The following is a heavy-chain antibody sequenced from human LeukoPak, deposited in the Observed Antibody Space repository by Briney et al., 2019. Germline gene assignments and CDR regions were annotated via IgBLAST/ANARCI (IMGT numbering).Heavy chain of an antibody. Sequence: PSETLSLTCTVSGGSISSYYWSWIRQPPGKGLEWIGYIYYSGSTNYNPSLKSRVTISVDTSKNQFSLKLSSGTAADTAVYYCARGSSWVKIDYWGQGTLVTVSS. CDR2: IYYSGST. D-gene: IGHD6-13*01. CDR3: ARGSSWVKIDY. V-gene: IGHV4-59*01. J-gene: IGHJ4*02. CDR1: GGSISSYY.